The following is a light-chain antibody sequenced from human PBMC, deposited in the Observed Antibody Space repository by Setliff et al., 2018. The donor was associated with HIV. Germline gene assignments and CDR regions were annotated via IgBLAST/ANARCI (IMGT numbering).Light chain of an antibody. V-gene: IGLV2-23*01. CDR3: CSNTGSNTYV. Sequence: QSALTQPASVSGSPGQSTTISCTGTSSDVGRYNLVSWYQQHPGKAPKLMIYQATKRPSGVSNRFSGSKSGNTASLTISGLQAEDEADYYCCSNTGSNTYVFGTGTKVTVL. CDR2: QAT. J-gene: IGLJ1*01. CDR1: SSDVGRYNL.